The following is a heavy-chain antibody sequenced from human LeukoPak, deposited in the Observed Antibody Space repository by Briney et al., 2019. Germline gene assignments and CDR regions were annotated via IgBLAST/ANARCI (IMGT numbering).Heavy chain of an antibody. CDR1: GFTFSSYA. Sequence: GGSLRLSCAASGFTFSSYAMHWVRQAPGKGLEWVAVISYDGSNKYYAGSVKGRFTISRDNSKNTLYLQMNGLRAEDTAVYYCARGDVDYYDSSGYLALIDYWGQGTLVTVSS. V-gene: IGHV3-30-3*01. J-gene: IGHJ4*02. D-gene: IGHD3-22*01. CDR2: ISYDGSNK. CDR3: ARGDVDYYDSSGYLALIDY.